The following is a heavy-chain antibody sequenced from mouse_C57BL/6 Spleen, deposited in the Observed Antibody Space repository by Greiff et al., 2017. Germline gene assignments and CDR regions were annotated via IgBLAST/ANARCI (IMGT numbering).Heavy chain of an antibody. CDR1: GYAFSSSW. V-gene: IGHV1-82*01. Sequence: VQLQQSGPELVKPGASVKISCKASGYAFSSSWMNWVKQRPGKGLEWIGRFYPGDGDTNYNGKFKGKATLTADKSSSTAYMQLSSLTSEDSAVYFCARAYYSNEGFAYWGQGTLVTVSA. CDR3: ARAYYSNEGFAY. D-gene: IGHD2-5*01. J-gene: IGHJ3*01. CDR2: FYPGDGDT.